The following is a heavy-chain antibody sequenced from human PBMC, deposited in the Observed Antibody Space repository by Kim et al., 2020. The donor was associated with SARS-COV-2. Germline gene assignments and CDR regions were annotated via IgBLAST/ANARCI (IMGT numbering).Heavy chain of an antibody. D-gene: IGHD6-13*01. CDR2: IIPIFGTA. Sequence: SVKVSCKASGGTFSSYAISWVRQAPGQGLEWMGGIIPIFGTANYAQKFQGRVTITADESTSTAYMELSSLRSEDTAVYYCARDRQFVLLSAAGYHDAFDIWGQGTMVTVSS. CDR1: GGTFSSYA. V-gene: IGHV1-69*13. CDR3: ARDRQFVLLSAAGYHDAFDI. J-gene: IGHJ3*02.